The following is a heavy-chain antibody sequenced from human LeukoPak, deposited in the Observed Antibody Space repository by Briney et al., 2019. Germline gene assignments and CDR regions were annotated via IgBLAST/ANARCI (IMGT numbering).Heavy chain of an antibody. CDR3: ARGADIAVLVATSDAFDM. CDR1: GGSFSGYY. J-gene: IGHJ3*02. V-gene: IGHV4-34*01. D-gene: IGHD6-19*01. Sequence: SETLSLTCAVYGGSFSGYYWSWIRQPPGKGLEWIGEINHSGSTNYNPSLKSRVTISVDTSKNQFSLKLSSVTAADTAVYYCARGADIAVLVATSDAFDMWGQGTMVTVSS. CDR2: INHSGST.